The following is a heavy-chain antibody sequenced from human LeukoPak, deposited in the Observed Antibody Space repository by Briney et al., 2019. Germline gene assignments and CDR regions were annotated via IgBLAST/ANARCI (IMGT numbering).Heavy chain of an antibody. D-gene: IGHD3-3*01. J-gene: IGHJ4*02. CDR3: ARHNYDFDFDS. CDR1: GDTFSDYY. CDR2: ISPKSGGT. Sequence: ASVKVSCKASGDTFSDYYIHWVRQAPGQGLEWMGWISPKSGGTNYAQNFQGRVTMTRDTSINTAYMELSRLRPDATAVYYCARHNYDFDFDSWGQGALVSVSS. V-gene: IGHV1-2*02.